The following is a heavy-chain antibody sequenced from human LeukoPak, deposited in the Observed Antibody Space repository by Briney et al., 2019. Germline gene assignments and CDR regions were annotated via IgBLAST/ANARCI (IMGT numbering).Heavy chain of an antibody. V-gene: IGHV1-18*01. J-gene: IGHJ4*02. CDR1: GYTFTNYG. D-gene: IGHD2-8*01. Sequence: ASVKVSCKASGYTFTNYGISWVRQAPGQGLEWMGWISAYNGNTNYAQKFQGRVTMTRDMSTSTVYMELSSLRCEDTAVYYCARGHGPDNLLDYWGQGTLVTVSS. CDR3: ARGHGPDNLLDY. CDR2: ISAYNGNT.